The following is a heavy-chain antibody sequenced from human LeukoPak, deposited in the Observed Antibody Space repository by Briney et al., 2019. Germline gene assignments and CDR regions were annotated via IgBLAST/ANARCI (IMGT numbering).Heavy chain of an antibody. D-gene: IGHD1-26*01. CDR2: IIPIFGTA. CDR1: GGTFSSYA. V-gene: IGHV1-69*13. J-gene: IGHJ4*02. CDR3: ARESQWELRGELDY. Sequence: ASVKVSCKASGGTFSSYAISWVRQAPGQGLEWMGGIIPIFGTANYAQKFQGRVTITADESTSTAYMELSGLRSEDTAVYYCARESQWELRGELDYWGQGTLVTVSS.